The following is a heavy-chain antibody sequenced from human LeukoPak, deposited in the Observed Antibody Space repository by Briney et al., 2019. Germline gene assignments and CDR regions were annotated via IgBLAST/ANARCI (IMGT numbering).Heavy chain of an antibody. CDR3: AGEARALFGSGNFYY. V-gene: IGHV4-4*07. J-gene: IGHJ4*02. CDR2: IYTSGST. D-gene: IGHD3-10*01. Sequence: SETLSLTCTVSGGSISSYYWSWIRQPAGKGLEWIGRIYTSGSTNYNPSHKSRVTMSVDTSKNQFSLKLSSVTAADTAVYYCAGEARALFGSGNFYYWGQGTLGTGSS. CDR1: GGSISSYY.